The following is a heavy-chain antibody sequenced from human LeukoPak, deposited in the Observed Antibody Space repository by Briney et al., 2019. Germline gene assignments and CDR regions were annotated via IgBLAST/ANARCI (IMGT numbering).Heavy chain of an antibody. CDR3: ARGRSGLAAAGTYDY. D-gene: IGHD6-13*01. Sequence: ASVKVSCKASGYTFSSSYINWVRQAAGQALEWMGWINPNSGRTGYAQKFQGRVTMTANTSISTAYMELSSLRFDDTAVYYCARGRSGLAAAGTYDYWGQGTLITVSS. CDR1: GYTFSSSY. V-gene: IGHV1-8*01. J-gene: IGHJ4*02. CDR2: INPNSGRT.